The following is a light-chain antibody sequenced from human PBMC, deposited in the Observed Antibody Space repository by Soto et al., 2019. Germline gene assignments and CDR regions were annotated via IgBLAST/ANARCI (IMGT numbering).Light chain of an antibody. CDR2: VAS. CDR3: QQYCTSPQA. J-gene: IGKJ1*01. V-gene: IGKV3-20*01. CDR1: QSVASGN. Sequence: VFTESRCTGPVCPVERATLSCSAIQSVASGNLSWYKQRSVQAPRLLIYVASSRAIHTPDRFSGSGSGTDSTLTISRLEPEAFAVYYCQQYCTSPQACGQATK.